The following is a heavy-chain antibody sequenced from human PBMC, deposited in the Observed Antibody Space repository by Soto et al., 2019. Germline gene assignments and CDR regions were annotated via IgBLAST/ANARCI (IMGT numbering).Heavy chain of an antibody. V-gene: IGHV1-69*13. D-gene: IGHD3-22*01. CDR2: IIPIFGTA. J-gene: IGHJ4*02. CDR1: GGTFSSYA. Sequence: SVKVSCKASGGTFSSYAISWVRQAPGQGLEWMGGIIPIFGTANYAQKFQGRVTITADESTSTAYMELSSLRSGDTAVYYCARDLDYYDSRGRGYWGQGTLVTVSS. CDR3: ARDLDYYDSRGRGY.